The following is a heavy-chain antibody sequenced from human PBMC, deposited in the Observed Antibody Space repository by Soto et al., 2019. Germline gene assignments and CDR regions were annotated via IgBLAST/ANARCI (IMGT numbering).Heavy chain of an antibody. J-gene: IGHJ6*02. CDR2: INPNSGGT. Sequence: QVQLVQSGAEVKKTGASVKVSCKASGYTFIGYYIHWVRQAPGQGLEWMGWINPNSGGTNYAQRFQGWVTMTRDRSIRTAYMELGRLKSDATAVYYCARVGGGLASLGYYGMDVWGQGTTVTVSS. D-gene: IGHD3-10*01. CDR3: ARVGGGLASLGYYGMDV. CDR1: GYTFIGYY. V-gene: IGHV1-2*04.